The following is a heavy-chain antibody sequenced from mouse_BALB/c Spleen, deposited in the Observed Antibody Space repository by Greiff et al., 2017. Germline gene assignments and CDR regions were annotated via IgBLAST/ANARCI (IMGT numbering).Heavy chain of an antibody. D-gene: IGHD2-4*01. CDR1: GFTFSSYA. J-gene: IGHJ4*01. V-gene: IGHV5-6-5*01. CDR2: ISSGGST. CDR3: ARYDYTLYAMDY. Sequence: EVKLQESGGGLVKPGGSLKLSCAASGFTFSSYAMSWVRQTPEKRLEWVASISSGGSTYYPDSVKGRFTISRDNARNILYLQMSSLRSEDTAMYYCARYDYTLYAMDYWGQGTSVTVSS.